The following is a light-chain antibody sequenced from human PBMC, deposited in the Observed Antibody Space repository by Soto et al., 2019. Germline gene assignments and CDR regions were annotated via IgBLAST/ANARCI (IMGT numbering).Light chain of an antibody. J-gene: IGKJ4*01. Sequence: DIQMTQSPSTLSASVGDRVTITCRASQSIRNCLAWYQQKPGKAPKVLIYQASTLESGVPSRFSGSGSGTEFNLTISRLQPDDFATYNCQQYNSYPLIFGGGTKVEIK. CDR3: QQYNSYPLI. CDR2: QAS. CDR1: QSIRNC. V-gene: IGKV1-5*03.